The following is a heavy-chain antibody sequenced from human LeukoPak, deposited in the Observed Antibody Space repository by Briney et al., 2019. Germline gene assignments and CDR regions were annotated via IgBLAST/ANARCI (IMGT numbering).Heavy chain of an antibody. J-gene: IGHJ4*02. CDR2: IYSGGST. CDR3: ARQFCSGKSCYYKPFDY. Sequence: GGSLRLSCAASGFTVSSNYMSWVRQAPGKGLEWVSVIYSGGSTYYADSVKGRFTVSRDNAENSLYLQMNSLRTEDTAVYYCARQFCSGKSCYYKPFDYWGQGTLVTVSS. CDR1: GFTVSSNY. D-gene: IGHD2-15*01. V-gene: IGHV3-66*04.